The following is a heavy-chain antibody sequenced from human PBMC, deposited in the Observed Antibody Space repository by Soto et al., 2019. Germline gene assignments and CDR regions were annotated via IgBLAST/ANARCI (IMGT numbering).Heavy chain of an antibody. CDR1: EFTFTDYA. V-gene: IGHV3-23*01. CDR2: IGGTGSKT. D-gene: IGHD3-10*01. Sequence: GGSLRLSCAASEFTFTDYAMTWVRQAPGKGLEWVSTIGGTGSKTYYAESMRGRLTISTDNYRNILYQQIDGLRDEDTAVYFCVKYYLVRTIIRNDDFDIWGQGTVVTVSS. CDR3: VKYYLVRTIIRNDDFDI. J-gene: IGHJ3*02.